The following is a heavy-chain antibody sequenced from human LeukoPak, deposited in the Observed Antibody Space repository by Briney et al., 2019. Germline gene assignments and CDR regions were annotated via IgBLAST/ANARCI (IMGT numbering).Heavy chain of an antibody. V-gene: IGHV3-11*01. Sequence: PGGSLRLSCAASGFTFSDYYMSWIRQAPGMGLECVSYISSSGSTIYYADSVKGRFTISRDNAKNTLYLQMNSLRAEDTAVYYCARARGYSSSWYEDYYYYMDVWGKGTTVTVSS. CDR1: GFTFSDYY. D-gene: IGHD6-13*01. J-gene: IGHJ6*03. CDR3: ARARGYSSSWYEDYYYYMDV. CDR2: ISSSGSTI.